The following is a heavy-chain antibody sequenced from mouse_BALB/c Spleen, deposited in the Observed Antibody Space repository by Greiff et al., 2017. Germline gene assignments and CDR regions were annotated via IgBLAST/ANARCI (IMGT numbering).Heavy chain of an antibody. CDR2: INPYNGAT. V-gene: IGHV1-31*01. D-gene: IGHD2-14*01. CDR1: GYSFTGYY. Sequence: EVKLQESGPELVKPGASVKISCKASGYSFTGYYMHWVKQSHVKSLEWIGRINPYNGATSYNQNFKDKASLTVDKSSSTAYMELHSLTSEDSAVYYCAGGRYDALQAWFAYWGQGTLVTVSA. J-gene: IGHJ3*01. CDR3: AGGRYDALQAWFAY.